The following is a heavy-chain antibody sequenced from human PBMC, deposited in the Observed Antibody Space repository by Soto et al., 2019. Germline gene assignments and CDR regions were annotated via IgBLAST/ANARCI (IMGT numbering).Heavy chain of an antibody. V-gene: IGHV3-21*01. CDR1: GFTFSSYS. CDR2: ISSSSSYI. J-gene: IGHJ4*02. CDR3: ASIAARNYY. D-gene: IGHD6-6*01. Sequence: EGSLRLSCAASGFTFSSYSMNWVRQAPGKGLEWVSSISSSSSYIYYADSVKGRFTISRDNAKNSLYLQMHSLRAEDTAVYYCASIAARNYYWGQGTLVAVSS.